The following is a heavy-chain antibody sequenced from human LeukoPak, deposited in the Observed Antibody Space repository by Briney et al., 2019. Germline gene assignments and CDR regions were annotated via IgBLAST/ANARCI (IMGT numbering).Heavy chain of an antibody. V-gene: IGHV4-39*07. CDR3: ARVKYYYGSGRSGYFDY. CDR1: GGSISSSSYY. CDR2: IYTSGST. Sequence: SETLSLTCTVSGGSISSSSYYWGWIRQPPGKGLEWIGSIYTSGSTNYNPSLKSRVTISVDTSKNQFSLKLSSVTAADTAVYYCARVKYYYGSGRSGYFDYWGQGTLVTVSS. D-gene: IGHD3-10*01. J-gene: IGHJ4*02.